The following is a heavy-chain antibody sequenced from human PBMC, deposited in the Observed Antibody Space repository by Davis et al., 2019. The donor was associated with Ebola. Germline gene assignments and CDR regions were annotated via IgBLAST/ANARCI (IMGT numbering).Heavy chain of an antibody. CDR2: TYLRSTWYT. V-gene: IGHV6-1*01. D-gene: IGHD3-3*01. CDR3: VKGYYLDYFDL. Sequence: MPSETLSLTCAISGDSVSSKIAAWNWIRQSTSRGLEWLERTYLRSTWYTDYAVSLKGRITLNTDTSKNLFSLHLTSVTPEDTAVYYCVKGYYLDYFDLWGQGTMVTVSS. J-gene: IGHJ3*01. CDR1: GDSVSSKIAA.